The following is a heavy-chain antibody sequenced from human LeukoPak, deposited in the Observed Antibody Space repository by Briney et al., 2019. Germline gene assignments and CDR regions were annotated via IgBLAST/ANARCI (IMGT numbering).Heavy chain of an antibody. Sequence: SETLSLTCTVSGGSISSYYWSWIRQPPGKGLEWIGYIYYSGSTNYNPPLKSRVTISVDTSKNQFSLKLSSVTAADTAVYYCARARGSGDGYNLHYYYYYGMDVWGQGTTVTVSS. V-gene: IGHV4-59*01. D-gene: IGHD5-24*01. J-gene: IGHJ6*02. CDR3: ARARGSGDGYNLHYYYYYGMDV. CDR1: GGSISSYY. CDR2: IYYSGST.